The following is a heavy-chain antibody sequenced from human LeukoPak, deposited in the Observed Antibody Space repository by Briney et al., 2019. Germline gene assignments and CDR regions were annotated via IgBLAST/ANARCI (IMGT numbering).Heavy chain of an antibody. CDR2: IKQDGSET. CDR3: AREQLRYNWYPY. CDR1: GFTFSSYW. V-gene: IGHV3-7*04. J-gene: IGHJ4*02. Sequence: GGSLRLSCAASGFTFSSYWMSWVRQAPGKGLEWVANIKQDGSETYYVDSVKGRFTISRDNAKNSLSLHMNSLRVDDTAVYYCAREQLRYNWYPYWGQGSLVTVSS. D-gene: IGHD1-1*01.